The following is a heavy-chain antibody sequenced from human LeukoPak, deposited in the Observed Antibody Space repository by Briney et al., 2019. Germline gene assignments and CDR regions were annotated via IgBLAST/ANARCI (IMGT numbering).Heavy chain of an antibody. Sequence: ASVKVSFKASGGTFSSYAISWVRQAPGQGLEWMGRIIPILGIANYAQKFQGRVTITADKSTSTAYMELSSLRSEDTAVYYCAREIEDIVGNYFDYWGQGTLVTVSS. CDR1: GGTFSSYA. J-gene: IGHJ4*02. CDR2: IIPILGIA. CDR3: AREIEDIVGNYFDY. V-gene: IGHV1-69*04. D-gene: IGHD2-15*01.